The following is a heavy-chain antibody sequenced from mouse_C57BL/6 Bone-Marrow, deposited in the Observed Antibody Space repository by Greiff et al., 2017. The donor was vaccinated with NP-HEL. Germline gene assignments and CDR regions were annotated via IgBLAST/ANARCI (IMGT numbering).Heavy chain of an antibody. J-gene: IGHJ2*01. D-gene: IGHD1-1*01. CDR3: ATSYYYGSSPYYFDY. Sequence: EVHLVESGGGLVQPGGSLSLSCAASGFTFPDYYMSWVRQPPGKALEWLGFIRNKANGYTTEYSASGKGAFTISRDNSQGILYLQMHALRAEDSATYYCATSYYYGSSPYYFDYWGQGTTLTVSS. V-gene: IGHV7-3*01. CDR2: IRNKANGYTT. CDR1: GFTFPDYY.